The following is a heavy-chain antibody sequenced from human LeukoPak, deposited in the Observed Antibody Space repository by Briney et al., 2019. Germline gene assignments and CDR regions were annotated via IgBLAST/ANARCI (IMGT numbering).Heavy chain of an antibody. CDR1: GFTFSTYD. CDR2: ISSTYDTI. J-gene: IGHJ4*02. CDR3: VVSSWDF. V-gene: IGHV3-48*02. D-gene: IGHD6-13*01. Sequence: GGSLRLSCAAFGFTFSTYDMNWVRQAPGKGLEWVSYISSTYDTIYYADSVKGRFTISRDNVKNSLYLQMNSLRDEDTAVYYCVVSSWDFWGQGALVTVSS.